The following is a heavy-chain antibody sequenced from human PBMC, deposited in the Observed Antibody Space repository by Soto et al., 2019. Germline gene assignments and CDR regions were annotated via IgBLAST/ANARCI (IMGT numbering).Heavy chain of an antibody. J-gene: IGHJ6*02. CDR1: GFTFSSYA. CDR3: AKGPGYYYYYGMDV. CDR2: ISGSGGST. Sequence: GSLRLSCAASGFTFSSYAMSWVRQAPGKGLEWVSAISGSGGSTYYADSVKGRFTISRDNSKNTLYLQMNSLRAEDTAVYYCAKGPGYYYYYGMDVWGQGTTVTVSS. V-gene: IGHV3-23*01.